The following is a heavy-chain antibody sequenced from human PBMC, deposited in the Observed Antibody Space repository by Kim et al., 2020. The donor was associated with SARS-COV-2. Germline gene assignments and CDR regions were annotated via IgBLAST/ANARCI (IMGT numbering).Heavy chain of an antibody. D-gene: IGHD6-13*01. CDR3: ARVGSSSWCFNY. V-gene: IGHV3-7*01. J-gene: IGHJ4*02. Sequence: KYYVDCVKGRFTISRNNAKNTLYLQKNSLRADDTAVYYCARVGSSSWCFNYWGQGTLVTVSS. CDR2: K.